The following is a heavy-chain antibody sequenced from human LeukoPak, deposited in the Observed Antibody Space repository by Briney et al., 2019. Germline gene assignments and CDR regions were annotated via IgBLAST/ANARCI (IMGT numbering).Heavy chain of an antibody. Sequence: PGGSLRLSCAAYGFTVSSNYMSWVRQAPGKGLEWVSVIYGGGSTYYADSVKGRFTISRDNSKNTLYLQMNSLRAEDTAVYYCARAQDPYYDILTGFDYWGQGTLVTVSS. CDR3: ARAQDPYYDILTGFDY. J-gene: IGHJ4*02. V-gene: IGHV3-53*01. D-gene: IGHD3-9*01. CDR2: IYGGGST. CDR1: GFTVSSNY.